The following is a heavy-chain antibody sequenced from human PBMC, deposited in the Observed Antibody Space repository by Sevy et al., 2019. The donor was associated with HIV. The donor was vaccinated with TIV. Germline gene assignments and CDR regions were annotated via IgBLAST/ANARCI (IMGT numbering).Heavy chain of an antibody. CDR2: INQDGSEK. CDR3: ARGGSLFAY. V-gene: IGHV3-7*03. D-gene: IGHD3-16*01. CDR1: GFTFSSYW. Sequence: GGSLRLSCTASGFTFSSYWMAWVRQAPGKGLEWVAHINQDGSEKYYLDSVKGRFTISRDNAKNSLYLQMNSLRAEDTAVYYCARGGSLFAYWGQGTLVTVSS. J-gene: IGHJ4*02.